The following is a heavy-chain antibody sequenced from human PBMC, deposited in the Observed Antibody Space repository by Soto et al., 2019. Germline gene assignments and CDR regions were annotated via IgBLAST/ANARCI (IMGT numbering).Heavy chain of an antibody. D-gene: IGHD1-1*01. V-gene: IGHV4-59*01. CDR3: ARENWNDKGFDP. CDR1: GGSISSYY. CDR2: IYYSGST. Sequence: PSETLSLTCTVSGGSISSYYWSWIRQPPGKGLEWIGYIYYSGSTNYNPSLKSRVTISVDTSKNQFSLKLSSVTAADTAVYYCARENWNDKGFDPWGQGTLVTVSS. J-gene: IGHJ5*02.